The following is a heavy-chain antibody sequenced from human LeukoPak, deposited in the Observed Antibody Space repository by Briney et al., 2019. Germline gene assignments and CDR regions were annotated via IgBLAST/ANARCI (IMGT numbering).Heavy chain of an antibody. Sequence: ASVKVSCKASGYTFTSYAMNWVRQAPGQGLEWMGWINTNTGIPTSAQGFTGRFFFSLDTSVSTAYLQISSLKAEDTAVYYCARDGDDYGDLRLDYWGQGTLVTVSS. J-gene: IGHJ4*02. V-gene: IGHV7-4-1*02. CDR3: ARDGDDYGDLRLDY. D-gene: IGHD4-17*01. CDR1: GYTFTSYA. CDR2: INTNTGIP.